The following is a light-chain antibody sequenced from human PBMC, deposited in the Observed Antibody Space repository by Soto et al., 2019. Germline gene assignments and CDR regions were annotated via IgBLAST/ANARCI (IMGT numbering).Light chain of an antibody. CDR3: RSYAGRDTGV. V-gene: IGLV2-11*01. CDR1: SSNVGRFDS. J-gene: IGLJ3*02. CDR2: DVS. Sequence: QSALTQPRSVSGSPGQSVTISCTGTSSNVGRFDSVSWYQQHPGKAPKLIIYDVSNRPSGVPARFSGSKSGNTASLTISGLQTDDEADYYCRSYAGRDTGVFGGGTKLTVL.